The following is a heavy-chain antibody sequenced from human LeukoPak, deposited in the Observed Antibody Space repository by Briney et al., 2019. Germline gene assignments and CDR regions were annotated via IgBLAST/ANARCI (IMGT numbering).Heavy chain of an antibody. J-gene: IGHJ2*01. CDR3: ATGGHYFGL. V-gene: IGHV3-15*05. CDR1: GVTLSDGW. Sequence: GGSLRLSCAASGVTLSDGWMSWVRQAPGEGGEWVGRIKSKTDGGTTEYPAPVKGRFTISRDDSKNTMDLQMNNLKTEDTAVYFCATGGHYFGLWGRGTLVTVSS. D-gene: IGHD3-10*01. CDR2: IKSKTDGGTT.